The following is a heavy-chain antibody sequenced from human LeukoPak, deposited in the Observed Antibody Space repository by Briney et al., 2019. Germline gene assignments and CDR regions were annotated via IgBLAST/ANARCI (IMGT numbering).Heavy chain of an antibody. Sequence: SQTLSLTCTVSGSSLTTTYYWAWVRQAPGRVQEWIATVFQLQTVRTFYNPSLESRVTMSLDTSQNQFSLNLTSVTAADTALYFCARVLNAPKFIDSWGQGTLVTVSS. CDR3: ARVLNAPKFIDS. V-gene: IGHV4-38-2*02. CDR2: VFQLQTVRT. D-gene: IGHD2-8*01. CDR1: GSSLTTTYY. J-gene: IGHJ4*02.